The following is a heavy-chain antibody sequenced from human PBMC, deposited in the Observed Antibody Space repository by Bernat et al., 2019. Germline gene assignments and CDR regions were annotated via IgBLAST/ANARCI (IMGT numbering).Heavy chain of an antibody. CDR3: AKTAYYDSSGYYHKNWFDP. D-gene: IGHD3-22*01. V-gene: IGHV3-30*18. J-gene: IGHJ5*02. CDR1: GFTFSSYG. Sequence: QVQLVESGGGVVQPGRSLRLSCAASGFTFSSYGMHWVRQAPGKVLEWVAVISYDGSNKSYADSVKGRFTISRDNSKNTLYLQMNSLRAEDTAVYYCAKTAYYDSSGYYHKNWFDPWGQGTLVTVSS. CDR2: ISYDGSNK.